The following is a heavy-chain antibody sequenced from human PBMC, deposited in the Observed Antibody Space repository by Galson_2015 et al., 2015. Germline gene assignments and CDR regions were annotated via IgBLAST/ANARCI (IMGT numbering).Heavy chain of an antibody. Sequence: ETLSLACTVSGGSISSHYWSWIRQPPGKGLEWIGYIYYSGSTNYNPSLKSRVTISVDTSKNQFSLKLSSVTAADTAVYYCASAMVRGVGLGYWGQGTLVTVSS. CDR3: ASAMVRGVGLGY. CDR2: IYYSGST. CDR1: GGSISSHY. D-gene: IGHD3-10*01. V-gene: IGHV4-59*11. J-gene: IGHJ4*02.